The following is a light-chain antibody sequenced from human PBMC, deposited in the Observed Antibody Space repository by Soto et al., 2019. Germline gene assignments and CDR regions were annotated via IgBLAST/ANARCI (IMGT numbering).Light chain of an antibody. V-gene: IGKV4-1*01. CDR3: QQYSSTPWT. Sequence: DIVMTQSPDSLAVSLGERATINCKSSQSVLYSSNNKNYLAWYQQKPGQPPKLLIYWASTRESGVPDRFSGSGSGTGFTLTISSLQAEDVAVYYCQQYSSTPWTFGQGTKVEIK. J-gene: IGKJ1*01. CDR1: QSVLYSSNNKNY. CDR2: WAS.